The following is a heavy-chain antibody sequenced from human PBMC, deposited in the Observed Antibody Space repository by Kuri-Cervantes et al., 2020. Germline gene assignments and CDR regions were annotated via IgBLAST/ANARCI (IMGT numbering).Heavy chain of an antibody. Sequence: SLKISCAASGFTFSSYAMHWVRQAPGKGLEWVAVISYDGSNKYYADSVKGRFTISRDNSKNTLYLQMNSLRAEDTAVYYCARGGYSGYDFFGVLEGDGMDVWGQGTTVTVSS. CDR2: ISYDGSNK. D-gene: IGHD5-12*01. J-gene: IGHJ6*02. CDR1: GFTFSSYA. CDR3: ARGGYSGYDFFGVLEGDGMDV. V-gene: IGHV3-30-3*01.